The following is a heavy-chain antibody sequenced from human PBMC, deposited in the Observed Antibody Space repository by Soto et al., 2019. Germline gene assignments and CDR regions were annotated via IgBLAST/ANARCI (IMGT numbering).Heavy chain of an antibody. D-gene: IGHD3-16*01. CDR2: ISSRSSYI. Sequence: EVQLEESGGGLVKPGGSLRLSCAGSGFTFSSYNMNWVRQAPGKGLEWVSSISSRSSYISYADSVKGRFTISRDNARNSLYLQMNSLRAEDTADFYCARDMGDYYGMDVWGQGTTVTVSS. J-gene: IGHJ6*02. CDR3: ARDMGDYYGMDV. V-gene: IGHV3-21*01. CDR1: GFTFSSYN.